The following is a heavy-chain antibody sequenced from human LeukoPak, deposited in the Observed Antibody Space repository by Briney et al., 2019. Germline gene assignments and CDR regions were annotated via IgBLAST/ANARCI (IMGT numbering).Heavy chain of an antibody. V-gene: IGHV3-23*01. CDR3: AKGAYDYIEIAYFDY. CDR1: GFTVSSSY. D-gene: IGHD5-12*01. J-gene: IGHJ4*02. CDR2: IIGSSGTT. Sequence: GGSLRLSCAASGFTVSSSYMSWVRQAPGKGLEWVSLIIGSSGTTFYADSVKGRFTISRDKSKSTLYLQMNSLRAEDTAVYYCAKGAYDYIEIAYFDYWGQGSLVTVSS.